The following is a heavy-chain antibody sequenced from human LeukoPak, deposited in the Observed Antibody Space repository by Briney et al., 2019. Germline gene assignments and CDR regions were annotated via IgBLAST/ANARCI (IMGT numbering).Heavy chain of an antibody. CDR3: AGYSYGVRPS. Sequence: SQTLSLTCVISGYSLSSNSAAWNWNTQSPSRGLKWLGRTYYRSKWYNDYAVSVKSRITINPDTSKNQFSLHLNSVTPEDTAVYYCAGYSYGVRPSWGQGTLVTVSS. CDR2: TYYRSKWYN. J-gene: IGHJ5*02. V-gene: IGHV6-1*01. D-gene: IGHD5-18*01. CDR1: GYSLSSNSAA.